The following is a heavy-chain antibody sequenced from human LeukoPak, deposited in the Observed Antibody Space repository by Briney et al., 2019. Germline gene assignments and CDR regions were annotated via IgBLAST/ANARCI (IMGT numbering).Heavy chain of an antibody. CDR1: GFTVSSYY. CDR3: TRAGQWTYGFQDY. Sequence: PGGSLRLSCAASGFTVSSYYMSWVRQAPGKGLEWVSISYSGGSTYYADSVKGRFTISRDSSKTTVFLQMSSLRVEDTAVYYCTRAGQWTYGFQDYWGQGTLVTVSS. CDR2: SYSGGST. J-gene: IGHJ4*02. V-gene: IGHV3-66*01. D-gene: IGHD3-10*01.